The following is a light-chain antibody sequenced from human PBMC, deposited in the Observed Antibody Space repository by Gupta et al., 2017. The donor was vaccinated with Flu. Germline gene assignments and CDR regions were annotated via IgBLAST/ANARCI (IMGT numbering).Light chain of an antibody. CDR2: EVT. Sequence: ISCTGTSSDVGGFNYVSWYQQHPGRAPNLIIYEVTKRPAGVPDRFSGSKSGSTASLTVSGRQAEEEADYYCSSYAGSNKRVFGTGTKVTVL. CDR3: SSYAGSNKRV. J-gene: IGLJ1*01. CDR1: SSDVGGFNY. V-gene: IGLV2-8*01.